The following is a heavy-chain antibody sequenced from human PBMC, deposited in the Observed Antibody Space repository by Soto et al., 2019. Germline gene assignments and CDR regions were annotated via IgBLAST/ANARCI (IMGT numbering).Heavy chain of an antibody. D-gene: IGHD3-9*01. CDR3: ARDSYFDISTGYYFGFDV. Sequence: SETLSLTCTVSGGSISSHYWSWIRQPAGKGLEWIGRHFARGSPSYNPSLKGRVSTSLDTSKNQLSLKLTSVTAADTAIYYCARDSYFDISTGYYFGFDVWGQGTTVTVSS. J-gene: IGHJ6*02. V-gene: IGHV4-4*07. CDR2: HFARGSP. CDR1: GGSISSHY.